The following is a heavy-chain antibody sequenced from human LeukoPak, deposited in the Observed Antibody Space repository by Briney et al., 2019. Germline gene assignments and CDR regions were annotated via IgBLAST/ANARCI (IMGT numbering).Heavy chain of an antibody. Sequence: GGSLRLSCAGSGFTFSSYWMHWVRQAPGKGLMWVSRINSDGSITNYADSVKGRFTISRDNAKITLYLQMNSLRAEDTAVYYCARVRATFSPHFDNWGQGTLVTVSS. J-gene: IGHJ4*02. CDR2: INSDGSIT. V-gene: IGHV3-74*01. CDR3: ARVRATFSPHFDN. CDR1: GFTFSSYW. D-gene: IGHD5-12*01.